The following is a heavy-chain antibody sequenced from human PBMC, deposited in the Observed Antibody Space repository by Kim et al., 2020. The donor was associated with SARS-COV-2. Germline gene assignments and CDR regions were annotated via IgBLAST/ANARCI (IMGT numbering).Heavy chain of an antibody. Sequence: GYAQKFQGRVTMTRNTSISTAYMELSSLRSEDTAVYYCARAFRHDNWFDPWGQGTLVTVSS. CDR3: ARAFRHDNWFDP. J-gene: IGHJ5*02. D-gene: IGHD2-21*01. V-gene: IGHV1-8*01.